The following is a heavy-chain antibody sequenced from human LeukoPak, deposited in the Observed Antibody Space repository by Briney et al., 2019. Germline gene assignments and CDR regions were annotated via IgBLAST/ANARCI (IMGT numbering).Heavy chain of an antibody. CDR3: ARGGAGSDY. V-gene: IGHV4-4*07. CDR2: IYTSGST. D-gene: IGHD1-26*01. J-gene: IGHJ4*02. CDR1: GASFGSYY. Sequence: SETLSLTCTVSGASFGSYYWIWIRQPAGKGLEWIGRIYTSGSTDYNPSLKSRVTMSVDTSKNQFSLKLGSVTAADTAVYYCARGGAGSDYWGQGTLVTVSS.